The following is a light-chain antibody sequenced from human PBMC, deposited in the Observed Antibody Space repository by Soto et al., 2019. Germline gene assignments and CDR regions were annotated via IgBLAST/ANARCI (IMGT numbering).Light chain of an antibody. CDR3: QHRYNTPLA. CDR2: AAS. V-gene: IGKV1-39*01. J-gene: IGKJ4*01. CDR1: QSIRRY. Sequence: DIQMTQSPSSLSASVGDRVTITCRASQSIRRYLIWYQQKPGKAPNLLIYAASSLQSGVPSRFSGSGSWTDFTLTISSLLHEDFATYYCQHRYNTPLAFGGGTKVEMK.